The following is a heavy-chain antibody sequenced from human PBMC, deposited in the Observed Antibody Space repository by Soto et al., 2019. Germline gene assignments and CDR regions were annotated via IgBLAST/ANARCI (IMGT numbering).Heavy chain of an antibody. D-gene: IGHD2-2*01. CDR2: INHSGST. V-gene: IGHV4-34*01. CDR3: ARVKYVGAFDI. Sequence: QVQLQQWGAGLLKPSETLSLTCAVYGGSFSGYYWSWIRQPPGKGLEWIGEINHSGSTNCNPSLKSRVTISVDTSKNQFSLKLSSVTAADTAVYYCARVKYVGAFDIWGQGTMVTVSS. CDR1: GGSFSGYY. J-gene: IGHJ3*02.